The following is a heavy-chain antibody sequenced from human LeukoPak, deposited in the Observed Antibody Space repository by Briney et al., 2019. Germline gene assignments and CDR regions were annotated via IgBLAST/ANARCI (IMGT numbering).Heavy chain of an antibody. CDR3: ARDLGLTISANWFDP. V-gene: IGHV4-38-2*02. CDR2: VYHTGAT. CDR1: GYSISSGYF. D-gene: IGHD3-9*01. J-gene: IGHJ5*02. Sequence: SETLSLTCGVSGYSISSGYFWVWIRQPPGKGLEWIGSVYHTGATYYNPSLRSPVTISVDTSKNQFSLELNSVTAEDTAVYYCARDLGLTISANWFDPWGQGTLVTVSS.